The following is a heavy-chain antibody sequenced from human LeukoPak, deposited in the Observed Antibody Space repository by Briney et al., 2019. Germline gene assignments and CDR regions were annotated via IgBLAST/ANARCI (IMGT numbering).Heavy chain of an antibody. Sequence: PGGSLRLSCAASGFTFSAYGIHWVRQAPGKGLVWVSRINVDGTITTYADSVKGRFTISRDNAKNTVSPQVDSLTAEDTAVYYCTRENWGSLDKWGQGTLVTVSS. CDR2: INVDGTIT. J-gene: IGHJ4*02. CDR1: GFTFSAYG. D-gene: IGHD7-27*01. V-gene: IGHV3-74*01. CDR3: TRENWGSLDK.